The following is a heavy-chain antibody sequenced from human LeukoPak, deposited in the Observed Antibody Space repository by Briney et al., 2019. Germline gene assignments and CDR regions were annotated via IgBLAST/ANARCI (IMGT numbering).Heavy chain of an antibody. CDR2: IYRGGTI. Sequence: GGSLRLSCAASGFTVSNNFMSWVRQAPGKGLEWVSVIYRGGTIYYADSVRGRFTISRDNSKNTLYLQMNSLGAEDTAVYYCGGGDGHNHGDYWGQGTLVTVSS. CDR3: GGGDGHNHGDY. D-gene: IGHD5-24*01. J-gene: IGHJ4*02. V-gene: IGHV3-53*01. CDR1: GFTVSNNF.